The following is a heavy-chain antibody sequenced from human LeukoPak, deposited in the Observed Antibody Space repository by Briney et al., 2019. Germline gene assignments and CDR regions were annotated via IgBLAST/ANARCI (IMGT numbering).Heavy chain of an antibody. CDR1: GGSISSTIDY. V-gene: IGHV4-39*07. CDR2: IYYNGNT. CDR3: ARGEEMATNNWFDP. D-gene: IGHD5-24*01. Sequence: SETLSLTCTVSGGSISSTIDYWGWIRQPPGKGLEWIGSIYYNGNTYYNSSLKSRVTISVDTSKNQFSLKLSSVTAADTAVYYCARGEEMATNNWFDPWGQGTLVTVSS. J-gene: IGHJ5*02.